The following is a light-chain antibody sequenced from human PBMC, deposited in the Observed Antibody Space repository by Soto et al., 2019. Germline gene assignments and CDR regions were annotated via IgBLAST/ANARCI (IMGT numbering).Light chain of an antibody. V-gene: IGKV1-5*03. CDR3: QHYNSYGT. CDR2: KAS. CDR1: QGISSW. Sequence: DIQMTQSPSSVSASVGDRVTITCRASQGISSWLAWYQQKPGKAPNLLIFKASTLDSGVPSRFSGSGSGTEFTLTISSLQPDDFATYYCQHYNSYGTFGQGTKVDI. J-gene: IGKJ1*01.